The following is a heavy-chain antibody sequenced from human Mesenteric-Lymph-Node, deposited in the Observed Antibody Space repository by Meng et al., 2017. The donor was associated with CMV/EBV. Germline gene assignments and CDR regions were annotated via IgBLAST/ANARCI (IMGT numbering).Heavy chain of an antibody. CDR2: IYRGGST. D-gene: IGHD6-19*01. V-gene: IGHV3-53*01. J-gene: IGHJ5*02. CDR3: ARDSSGWLNWFDP. Sequence: GESLKISCAASGFTVSSAYMSWLRQPPGKGLEWVSVIYRGGSTYYADSVKGRFTISRDNAKNSLFLQMNSLRADDTAVYYCARDSSGWLNWFDPWGQGTLVTVSS. CDR1: GFTVSSAY.